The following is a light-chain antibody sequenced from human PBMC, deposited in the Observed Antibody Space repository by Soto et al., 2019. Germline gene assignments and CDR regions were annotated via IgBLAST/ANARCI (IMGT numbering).Light chain of an antibody. Sequence: EIVLTQSPGTLSLSPGERATLSCRASQSVSSNYLAWYQQKPGQAPRLLMYGVSSRASGVPDRFSGSGSGTDFTLSISGLEPEDFAVYYCQQFSSYPLTFGGGTKVDIK. CDR1: QSVSSNY. V-gene: IGKV3-20*01. J-gene: IGKJ4*01. CDR2: GVS. CDR3: QQFSSYPLT.